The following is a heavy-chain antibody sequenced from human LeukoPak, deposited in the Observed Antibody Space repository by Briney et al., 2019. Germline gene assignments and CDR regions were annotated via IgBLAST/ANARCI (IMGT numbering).Heavy chain of an antibody. Sequence: SETLSLTCTVSGGSISSYYWSWIRQPPGKGLEWIGYIYYSGSTNYNPSLKSRVTISVDTSKDQFSLKLSSVTAADTAVCYCARATKPLPFDYWGQGTLVTVSS. CDR1: GGSISSYY. J-gene: IGHJ4*02. CDR3: ARATKPLPFDY. V-gene: IGHV4-59*01. D-gene: IGHD1-14*01. CDR2: IYYSGST.